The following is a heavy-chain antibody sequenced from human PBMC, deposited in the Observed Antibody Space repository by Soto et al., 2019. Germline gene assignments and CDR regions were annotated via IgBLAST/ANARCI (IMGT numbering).Heavy chain of an antibody. CDR1: GGSISSYY. Sequence: SETLSLTCTVSGGSISSYYWSWIRQPPGKGLEWIGYIYYSGSTNYNPSLKSRVTISVDTSKNQFSLKLSSVTAADTAVYYCARAVAYCGGDCYTGWVDPWGQGTLVTVSS. CDR3: ARAVAYCGGDCYTGWVDP. V-gene: IGHV4-59*01. D-gene: IGHD2-21*02. CDR2: IYYSGST. J-gene: IGHJ5*02.